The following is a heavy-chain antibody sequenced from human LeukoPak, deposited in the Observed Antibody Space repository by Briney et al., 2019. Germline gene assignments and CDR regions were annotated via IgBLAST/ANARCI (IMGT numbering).Heavy chain of an antibody. V-gene: IGHV4-4*08. CDR1: GVSISSNY. CDR3: AGYDHSNYLAY. J-gene: IGHJ4*02. D-gene: IGHD4-11*01. CDR2: IHANGDT. Sequence: SETLSLTCTVSGVSISSNYWSWIRQPPGKGLEWNGLEWIGYIHANGDTNYNPSLNRRVTMSLDSSRRHLSLNLSSLPAADTAVYFCAGYDHSNYLAYWGQGILVTVSS.